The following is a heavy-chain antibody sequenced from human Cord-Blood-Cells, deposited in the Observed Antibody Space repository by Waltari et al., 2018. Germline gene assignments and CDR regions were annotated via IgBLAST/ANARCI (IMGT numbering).Heavy chain of an antibody. Sequence: QVQLQESGPGLVKPSATLSLTCTVSGGSISSYYWSWIRQPPGKGLEWIGYIYYSGSTNYNPSLKSRVTISVDTSKNQFSLKLSSVTAADTAVYYCARDFQRYGIVGATGAFDIWGQGTMVTVSS. CDR2: IYYSGST. CDR3: ARDFQRYGIVGATGAFDI. V-gene: IGHV4-59*01. J-gene: IGHJ3*02. CDR1: GGSISSYY. D-gene: IGHD1-26*01.